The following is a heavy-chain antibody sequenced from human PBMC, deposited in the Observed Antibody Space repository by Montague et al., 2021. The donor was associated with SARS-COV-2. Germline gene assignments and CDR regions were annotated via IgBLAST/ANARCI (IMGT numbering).Heavy chain of an antibody. J-gene: IGHJ4*02. CDR1: AFPLTTSGVG. CDR2: IFWXXXN. D-gene: IGHD1-26*01. V-gene: IGHV2-5*01. Sequence: PALVKPTQTLTLTCTFSAFPLTTSGVGVGWIRQPPGKALEWLALIFWXXXNRYSPSLKSRLTVTKDTPKNQVVLTMTNMDPVDTATYYCAHRRAGWEPTWVYWGQGTLVTVSS. CDR3: AHRRAGWEPTWVY.